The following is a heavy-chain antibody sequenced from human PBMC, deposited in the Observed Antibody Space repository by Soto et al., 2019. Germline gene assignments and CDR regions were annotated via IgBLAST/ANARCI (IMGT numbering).Heavy chain of an antibody. Sequence: SETLSLTCPVSGGSISSYYWSWIRQPPGKGLEWIGYIYYSGSTNYNPSLKSRVTISVDTSKNQFSLKLSSVTAADTAVYYCARLNREFDYWGQGTLVTVSS. CDR3: ARLNREFDY. J-gene: IGHJ4*02. V-gene: IGHV4-59*01. CDR2: IYYSGST. CDR1: GGSISSYY.